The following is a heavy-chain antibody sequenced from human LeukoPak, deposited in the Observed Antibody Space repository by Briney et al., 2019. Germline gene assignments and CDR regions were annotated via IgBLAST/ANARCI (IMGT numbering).Heavy chain of an antibody. Sequence: GGSLRLSCAASGFTFSSYWMSWVRQAPGKGLEWVANIKKDGSEKYSVDSVKGRFTISRDNAKNSLHLQMNSLRAEDTAVYYCARDFHRRLYDSSGYYPYWGQGTLVTVSS. CDR2: IKKDGSEK. CDR3: ARDFHRRLYDSSGYYPY. V-gene: IGHV3-7*01. J-gene: IGHJ4*02. CDR1: GFTFSSYW. D-gene: IGHD3-22*01.